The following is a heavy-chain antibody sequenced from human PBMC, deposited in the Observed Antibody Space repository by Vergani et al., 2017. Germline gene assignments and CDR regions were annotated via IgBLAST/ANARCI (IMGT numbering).Heavy chain of an antibody. Sequence: QVQLVQSGAEVKKPGSSVKVSCKASGGTFSNYAISWVRQAPGQGLEWMGGIIPIFGTANYAQKFQGRVTITADESTSTAYMELSSLRSEDTAVYYCARDRWDTAMVSGAFDIWGQGTMVTVSS. CDR3: ARDRWDTAMVSGAFDI. J-gene: IGHJ3*02. CDR2: IIPIFGTA. V-gene: IGHV1-69*01. D-gene: IGHD5-18*01. CDR1: GGTFSNYA.